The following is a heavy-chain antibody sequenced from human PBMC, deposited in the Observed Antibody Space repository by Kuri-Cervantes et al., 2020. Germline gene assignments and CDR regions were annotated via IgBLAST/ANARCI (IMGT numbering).Heavy chain of an antibody. CDR2: INPSGGST. J-gene: IGHJ4*02. CDR1: GYTFTGYY. Sequence: ASVKVSCKASGYTFTGYYMHWVRQAPGQGLEWMGIINPSGGSTSYAQKFQGRVTITADKSTSTAYMELSSVTAADTAVYYCARRPYVYGDYYFDYWGQGTLITVSS. CDR3: ARRPYVYGDYYFDY. V-gene: IGHV1-46*01. D-gene: IGHD4-17*01.